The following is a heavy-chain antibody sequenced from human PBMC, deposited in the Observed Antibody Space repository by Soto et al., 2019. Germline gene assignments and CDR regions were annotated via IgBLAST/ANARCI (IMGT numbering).Heavy chain of an antibody. CDR1: GFSFSNYG. D-gene: IGHD2-2*01. J-gene: IGHJ4*02. CDR2: ISNDGNYE. Sequence: VQLAESGGGVVQPGRSLRVSCVASGFSFSNYGMNWVRQAPGKGLERVAVISNDGNYEFYADSVKGRFAISRDNSKNTLHLQMNSLKPEDTALYFCVKGRGANCRDPTCYMFDSWGQGERVTVS. CDR3: VKGRGANCRDPTCYMFDS. V-gene: IGHV3-30*18.